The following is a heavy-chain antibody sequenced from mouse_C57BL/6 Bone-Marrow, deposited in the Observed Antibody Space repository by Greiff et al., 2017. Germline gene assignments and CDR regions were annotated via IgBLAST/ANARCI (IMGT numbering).Heavy chain of an antibody. CDR2: INPYNGDT. V-gene: IGHV1-20*01. CDR3: ARLGYYGSSYYYAMDY. CDR1: GYSFTGYF. Sequence: EVQLQESGPELVKPGDSVKISCKASGYSFTGYFMNWVMQSPGKSLEWIGRINPYNGDTFYNQKFKGKATLTVDKSSSTAHMELRSLTSEDSAVYYGARLGYYGSSYYYAMDYWGQGTSVTVSA. J-gene: IGHJ4*01. D-gene: IGHD1-1*01.